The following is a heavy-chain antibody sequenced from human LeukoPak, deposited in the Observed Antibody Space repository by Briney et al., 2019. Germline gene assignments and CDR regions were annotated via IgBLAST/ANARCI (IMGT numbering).Heavy chain of an antibody. D-gene: IGHD6-19*01. CDR1: GFTFSSYW. V-gene: IGHV3-7*01. J-gene: IGHJ6*03. CDR3: ARVGIAVAGGVYYYYYMDV. CDR2: IKQDGSEK. Sequence: PGGSLRLSCAASGFTFSSYWMSWVRQAPGKGLEWVANIKQDGSEKYYVDSVKGRFTISRDNAKNSLYLQMNSLRAEDTAVYYCARVGIAVAGGVYYYYYMDVWGKGTTVTVSS.